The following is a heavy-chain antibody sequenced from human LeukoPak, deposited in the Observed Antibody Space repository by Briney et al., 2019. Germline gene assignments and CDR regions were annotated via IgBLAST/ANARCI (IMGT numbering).Heavy chain of an antibody. Sequence: SETLSLTCTFSGGSISSYYWIWIRQPAGKGLEWIGRIHTSGSTNYNSSLKSRVTMSVDTSKNQFSLKLSSVTAADTAVYYCARDGLNTMVRGKIHYYYMDVWGKGTTVTISS. CDR3: ARDGLNTMVRGKIHYYYMDV. CDR1: GGSISSYY. CDR2: IHTSGST. V-gene: IGHV4-4*07. D-gene: IGHD3-10*01. J-gene: IGHJ6*03.